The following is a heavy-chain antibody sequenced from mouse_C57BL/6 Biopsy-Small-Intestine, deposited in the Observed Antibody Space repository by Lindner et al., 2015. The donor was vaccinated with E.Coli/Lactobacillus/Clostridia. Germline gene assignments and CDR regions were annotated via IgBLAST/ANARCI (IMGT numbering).Heavy chain of an antibody. Sequence: VQLQESGPELVKPGASVKISCKASGYSFTDYNMNWVKQSNGKSLEWIGVINPNYGTTSYNQKFKAKATLTVDQSSSTAYMQLISLTSEDSAVYYCARSPYYGSSLLAYWGQGTLVTVSA. D-gene: IGHD1-1*01. J-gene: IGHJ3*01. CDR3: ARSPYYGSSLLAY. V-gene: IGHV1-39*01. CDR2: INPNYGTT. CDR1: GYSFTDYN.